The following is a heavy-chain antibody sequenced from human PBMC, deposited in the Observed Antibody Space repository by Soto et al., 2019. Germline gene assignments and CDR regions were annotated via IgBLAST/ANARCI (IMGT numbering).Heavy chain of an antibody. Sequence: LALTCTVSGGSISSYYWSWIRQPPGKGLEWIGYIYYSGSTNYNPSLKSRVTISVDTSKNQFSLKLSSVTAADTAVYYCARAEGTMIIGYWGQGTLVTVSS. CDR3: ARAEGTMIIGY. CDR1: GGSISSYY. V-gene: IGHV4-59*01. J-gene: IGHJ4*02. CDR2: IYYSGST. D-gene: IGHD3-22*01.